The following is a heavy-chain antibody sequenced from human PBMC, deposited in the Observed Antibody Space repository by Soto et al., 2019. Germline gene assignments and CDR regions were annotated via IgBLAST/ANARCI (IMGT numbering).Heavy chain of an antibody. CDR2: IYYSGST. D-gene: IGHD3-22*01. CDR1: GGSISSYY. V-gene: IGHV4-59*12. CDR3: ARDRGRPDLRDTHYYDSSDLDYGMDV. Sequence: SETLSLTCTVSGGSISSYYWSWIRQPPGKGLEWIGYIYYSGSTNYNPSLKSRVTISRDNAKNSLLLQLNSLRAEDTAVYYCARDRGRPDLRDTHYYDSSDLDYGMDVWGQGTTVTVSS. J-gene: IGHJ6*02.